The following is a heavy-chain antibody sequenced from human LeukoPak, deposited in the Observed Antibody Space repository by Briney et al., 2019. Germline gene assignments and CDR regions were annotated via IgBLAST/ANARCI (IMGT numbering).Heavy chain of an antibody. J-gene: IGHJ5*02. CDR2: INPSGGST. D-gene: IGHD2-2*02. CDR1: GYTFTSYY. V-gene: IGHV1-46*01. Sequence: ASVKVSCKASGYTFTSYYMHWVRQAPGQGLEWMGIINPSGGSTSYAQKFQGRVTMTRDTSASTAYMELSSLRSEDTAVYYCARGQLGYCSSTSCYKGNWFDPWGQGTLVTVSS. CDR3: ARGQLGYCSSTSCYKGNWFDP.